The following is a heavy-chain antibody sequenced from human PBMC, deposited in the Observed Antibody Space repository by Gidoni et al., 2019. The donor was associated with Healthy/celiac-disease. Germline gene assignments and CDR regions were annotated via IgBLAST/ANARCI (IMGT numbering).Heavy chain of an antibody. J-gene: IGHJ4*02. CDR2: IYYSGST. D-gene: IGHD3-9*01. CDR1: GGSISRSSYY. V-gene: IGHV4-39*07. Sequence: QLQLQESGPGLVTPSETLSLPCTFSGGSISRSSYYWGWIRQPPGTGLEWICSIYYSGSTYYNPARKSRVTISVDTSKNQCSQKLSSVTAADKDVYYCAIGHYDILTGYYIDNDYWGQGTLVTVSS. CDR3: AIGHYDILTGYYIDNDY.